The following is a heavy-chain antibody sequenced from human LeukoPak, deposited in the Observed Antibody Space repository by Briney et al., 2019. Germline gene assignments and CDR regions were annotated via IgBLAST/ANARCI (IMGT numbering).Heavy chain of an antibody. CDR2: IYYSGST. D-gene: IGHD3-10*01. CDR3: ASGYGSSGRFDY. Sequence: SETLSLTCTVSGGSISSYYWSWIRQPPGKGLEWIGYIYYSGSTNYNPSLKSRVTISVNTSKNQFSLKLSSVTAADTAVYYCASGYGSSGRFDYWGQGTLVTVSS. V-gene: IGHV4-59*01. CDR1: GGSISSYY. J-gene: IGHJ4*02.